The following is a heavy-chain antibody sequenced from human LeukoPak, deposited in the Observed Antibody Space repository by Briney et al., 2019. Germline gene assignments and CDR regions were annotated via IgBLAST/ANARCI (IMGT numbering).Heavy chain of an antibody. Sequence: SETLSLTCAVYGGSFSGYYWTWIRQTPEKGLEWLGEMNPSGSTNYNPSLRSRFTISVDTSKNQFSLELSSVTAADTAVYYCTRGRQDVTMIVVVMTAVSYYLDVWGKGTTVTVS. D-gene: IGHD3-22*01. V-gene: IGHV4-34*01. J-gene: IGHJ6*03. CDR1: GGSFSGYY. CDR3: TRGRQDVTMIVVVMTAVSYYLDV. CDR2: MNPSGST.